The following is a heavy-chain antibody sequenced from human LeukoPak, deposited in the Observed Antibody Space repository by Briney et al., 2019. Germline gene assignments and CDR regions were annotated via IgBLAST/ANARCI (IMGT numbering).Heavy chain of an antibody. CDR2: INPSGGST. CDR3: ARDQISYVNCGGDCPHFDY. CDR1: GYTFTSYY. Sequence: ASVKVSCKASGYTFTSYYMHWVRQAPGQGLEWMGIINPSGGSTSYAQKFQGRVTMTRDTSTSTVYMELSSLTSEDTAVYYCARDQISYVNCGGDCPHFDYWGQGTLVTVSS. D-gene: IGHD2-21*02. V-gene: IGHV1-46*01. J-gene: IGHJ4*02.